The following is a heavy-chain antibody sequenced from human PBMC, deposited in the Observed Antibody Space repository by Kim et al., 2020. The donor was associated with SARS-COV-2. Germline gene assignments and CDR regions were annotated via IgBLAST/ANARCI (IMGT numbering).Heavy chain of an antibody. Sequence: SVKVSCKASGGTFSSYAISWVRQAPGQGLEWMGGIIPIFGTANYAQKFQGRVTITADESTSTAYMELSSLRSEDTAVYYCARGYDLYWGFGYFDLWGRGTLVTVSS. CDR1: GGTFSSYA. V-gene: IGHV1-69*13. J-gene: IGHJ2*01. CDR3: ARGYDLYWGFGYFDL. D-gene: IGHD7-27*01. CDR2: IIPIFGTA.